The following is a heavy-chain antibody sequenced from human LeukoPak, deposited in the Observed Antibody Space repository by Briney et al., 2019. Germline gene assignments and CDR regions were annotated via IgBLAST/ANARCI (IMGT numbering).Heavy chain of an antibody. CDR1: GGSISSYY. Sequence: PSETLSLTCTVSGGSISSYYWSWVRQAPGKGLEWVANIKQDGSEKYYVDSVKGRFTISRDNAKNSLYLQMNSLRAEDTAVYYCAKDGSSEPLDYWGQGTLVTVSS. D-gene: IGHD2-2*01. CDR2: IKQDGSEK. CDR3: AKDGSSEPLDY. V-gene: IGHV3-7*01. J-gene: IGHJ4*02.